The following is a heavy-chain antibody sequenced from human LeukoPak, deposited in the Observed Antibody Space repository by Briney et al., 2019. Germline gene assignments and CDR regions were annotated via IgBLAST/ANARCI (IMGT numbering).Heavy chain of an antibody. D-gene: IGHD3-22*01. J-gene: IGHJ4*02. CDR2: LYASGFT. CDR1: GYSVTTNY. Sequence: PGGSLRLSCAASGYSVTTNYMTWVRQAPGKGLEGVSLLYASGFTQYADSVKGRFTISRDSSKNTLYLQMDNLRMEDTAVYYCARFASSVSSHPVDYWGQGTLVTVSS. CDR3: ARFASSVSSHPVDY. V-gene: IGHV3-66*01.